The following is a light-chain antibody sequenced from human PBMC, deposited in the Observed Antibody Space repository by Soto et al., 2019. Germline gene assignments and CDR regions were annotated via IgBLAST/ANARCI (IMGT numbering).Light chain of an antibody. CDR3: QQCATSPLT. V-gene: IGKV3-20*01. Sequence: EIVLTQSPGTLSLSPGERATLSCRASQSVGNNYLAWYQQKPGQAPRLLIYDASNRATGIPDRFSGSGSETDFTLTISRLEPEDFALYYCQQCATSPLTFGGGTKVEIK. CDR2: DAS. CDR1: QSVGNNY. J-gene: IGKJ4*01.